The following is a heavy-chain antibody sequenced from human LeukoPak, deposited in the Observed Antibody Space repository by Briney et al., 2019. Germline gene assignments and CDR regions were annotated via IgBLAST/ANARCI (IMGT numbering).Heavy chain of an antibody. Sequence: GESLKISCKGSGYSFTSYWIGWVRQMPGKGLEWMGIIYPGDSDTRYSPSLQGQVTISADKSISTAYLQWSSLKASDTAMYYCALQPGREYQLPDAFDIWGQGTMVTVSS. J-gene: IGHJ3*02. CDR1: GYSFTSYW. V-gene: IGHV5-51*01. CDR3: ALQPGREYQLPDAFDI. D-gene: IGHD2-2*01. CDR2: IYPGDSDT.